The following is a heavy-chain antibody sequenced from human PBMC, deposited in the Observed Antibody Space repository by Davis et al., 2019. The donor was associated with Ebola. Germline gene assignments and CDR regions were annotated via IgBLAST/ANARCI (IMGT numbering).Heavy chain of an antibody. CDR2: ISSSSSYI. J-gene: IGHJ4*02. Sequence: GESLKISCAASGFTFSSYSMNWVRQAPGKGLEWVSSISSSSSYIYYADSVKGRFTISRDNSKNTLYLQMNSLRAEDTAVYYCAKGASPFRSSWPDYWGQGTLVTVSS. CDR3: AKGASPFRSSWPDY. CDR1: GFTFSSYS. D-gene: IGHD6-13*01. V-gene: IGHV3-21*04.